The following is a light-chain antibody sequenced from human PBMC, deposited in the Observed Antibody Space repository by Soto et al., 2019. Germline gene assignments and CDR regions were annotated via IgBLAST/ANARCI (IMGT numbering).Light chain of an antibody. CDR1: RDVGAYNF. CDR2: HVN. V-gene: IGLV2-14*04. Sequence: RDVGAYNFVSWYQQHPAPVPKLMIYHVNNRPSGVSDRFSGSKSGNTAFLTISGLQSEDEAAYYCYSCTRHSTYAFVTVTEFTVL. J-gene: IGLJ1*01. CDR3: YSCTRHSTYA.